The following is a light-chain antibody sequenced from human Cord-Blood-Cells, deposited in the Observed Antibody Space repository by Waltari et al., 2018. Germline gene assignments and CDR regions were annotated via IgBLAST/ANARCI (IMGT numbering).Light chain of an antibody. CDR3: CSYAGSSTFV. CDR2: EGS. Sequence: QSALTQPASVSGSPGQSITISCTGTSSDVGSYNLFSWYQPHPGKAPKLMIYEGSKRPSGVSNRFSGSKSGNTASLTISGLQAEDEADYYCCSYAGSSTFVFGTGTKVTVL. CDR1: SSDVGSYNL. V-gene: IGLV2-23*03. J-gene: IGLJ1*01.